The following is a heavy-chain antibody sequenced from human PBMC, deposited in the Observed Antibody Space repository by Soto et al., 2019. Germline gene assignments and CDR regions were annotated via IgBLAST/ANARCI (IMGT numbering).Heavy chain of an antibody. D-gene: IGHD3-16*02. CDR3: AAELGFGKLSDV. CDR1: GDTFKNCV. V-gene: IGHV1-69*01. J-gene: IGHJ6*02. CDR2: IIPLFGTT. Sequence: QVQVVQSGVEVRRPGSSVKVSCKASGDTFKNCVISWVRQAPGQGLGWMGGIIPLFGTTDFAQRLQGRLTITTAESTTTAFMELSRLRSEDTATFYCAAELGFGKLSDVWGQGTTVIVSS.